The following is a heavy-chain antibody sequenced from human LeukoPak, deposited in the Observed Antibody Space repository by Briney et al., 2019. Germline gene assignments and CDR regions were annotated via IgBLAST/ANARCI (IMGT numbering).Heavy chain of an antibody. CDR1: GGTFSSYA. CDR2: IIPIFGIA. CDR3: ARDQTRITGLFDY. J-gene: IGHJ4*02. Sequence: SVKVACKASGGTFSSYAISWVRQAPGQGLEWMGRIIPIFGIANYAQKFQGRVTITADKSTSTAYMELSSLRSEDTAVYYCARDQTRITGLFDYWGQGTLVTVSS. D-gene: IGHD1-20*01. V-gene: IGHV1-69*04.